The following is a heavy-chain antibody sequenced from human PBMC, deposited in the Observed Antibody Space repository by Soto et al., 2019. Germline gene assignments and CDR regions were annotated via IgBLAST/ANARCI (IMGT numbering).Heavy chain of an antibody. CDR1: GVSLTSGNW. J-gene: IGHJ4*02. D-gene: IGHD3-10*01. Sequence: PSETLSLTCAVSGVSLTSGNWWTCVRQSPQRGLEYIGEIFHDGTANYYPSFERRVAMSVDTSRNQFSLKLTSVTAADTAGYFCARLVYDTRLNYMYFDFWGPGTLVTVSS. CDR2: IFHDGTA. V-gene: IGHV4-4*02. CDR3: ARLVYDTRLNYMYFDF.